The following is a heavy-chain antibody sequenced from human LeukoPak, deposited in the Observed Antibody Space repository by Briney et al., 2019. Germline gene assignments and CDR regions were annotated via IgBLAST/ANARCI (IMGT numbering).Heavy chain of an antibody. CDR3: ARKPGITGTGGYYFDY. Sequence: GESLQISCKGSGYSFTSYWIGWVRQMPGKGLEWMGIIYPGDSDTRYSPSFQGQVTISADKSISTAYLQWSSLKASDTAMYYCARKPGITGTGGYYFDYWGQGTLVTVSS. D-gene: IGHD1-7*01. CDR1: GYSFTSYW. CDR2: IYPGDSDT. V-gene: IGHV5-51*01. J-gene: IGHJ4*02.